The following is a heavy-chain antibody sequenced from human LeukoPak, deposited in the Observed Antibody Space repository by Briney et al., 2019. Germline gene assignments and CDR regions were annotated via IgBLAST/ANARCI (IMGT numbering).Heavy chain of an antibody. CDR3: ARGGSHFEY. J-gene: IGHJ4*02. Sequence: RAGESLKISCKGSGYNFTNYWIGWVRQMPGKGLEWMGIIYPGDSDVRYSPSFQGQVTISADKSINTAYLQRSSLKASDTAIYYCARGGSHFEYWGQGTLVTVSS. CDR1: GYNFTNYW. D-gene: IGHD3-16*01. V-gene: IGHV5-51*01. CDR2: IYPGDSDV.